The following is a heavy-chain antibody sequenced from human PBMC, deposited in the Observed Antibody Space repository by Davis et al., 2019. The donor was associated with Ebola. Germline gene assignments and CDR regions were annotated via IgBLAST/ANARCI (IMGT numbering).Heavy chain of an antibody. CDR1: GFTFSSYA. D-gene: IGHD3-22*01. J-gene: IGHJ4*02. Sequence: PGGSLRLSCAASGFTFSSYAMSWVRQAPGKGLEWVSAITDSGGSTYYADSVKGRFTFSKNNSKNTLYLQMNSLRAEETAVYYCAKDPSSLVVTAFDYWGQGTLVTVSS. CDR2: ITDSGGST. V-gene: IGHV3-23*01. CDR3: AKDPSSLVVTAFDY.